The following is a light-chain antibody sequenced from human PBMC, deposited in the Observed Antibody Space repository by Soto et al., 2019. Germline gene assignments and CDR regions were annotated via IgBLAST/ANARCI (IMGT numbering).Light chain of an antibody. CDR2: EVS. CDR3: SSYPTSTVLV. V-gene: IGLV2-14*01. J-gene: IGLJ2*01. Sequence: QSALTQPASVSGSPGQSITISCTGTSSDIGAYNYVSWYQQRPGEAPKVMIYEVSDRPSGVSNRFSGSKSGNTASLTISGLQAEDEADYYFSSYPTSTVLVFGGGTKVTVL. CDR1: SSDIGAYNY.